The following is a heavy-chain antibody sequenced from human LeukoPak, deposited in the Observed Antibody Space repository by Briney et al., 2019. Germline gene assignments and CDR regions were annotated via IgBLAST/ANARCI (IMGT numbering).Heavy chain of an antibody. Sequence: GGSLRLSCAASGFTVSSNYMSWVRQAPGKGLEWVSVIYSGGSTYYADSVKGRFTISRDNSKNTLYLQMNSLRAEDTAVYYCARQLARLYGMDVWGQGTTVTVSS. D-gene: IGHD6-6*01. CDR1: GFTVSSNY. CDR3: ARQLARLYGMDV. V-gene: IGHV3-53*01. J-gene: IGHJ6*02. CDR2: IYSGGST.